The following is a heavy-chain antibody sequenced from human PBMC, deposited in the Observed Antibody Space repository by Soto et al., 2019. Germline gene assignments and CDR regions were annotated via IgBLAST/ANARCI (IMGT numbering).Heavy chain of an antibody. V-gene: IGHV4-59*13. CDR2: IYYSGNT. Sequence: QVPLQESGPGLVKPSETLSLTCTVSGDSMSPFYWNWIRQSPGKGLEWIGYIYYSGNTNYNPSLKSRVAMSVDTSKNQFYLKLSSVTAADTAVYYCARGVYDYWSGYYAGSGLDVWGQGTTVTVSS. CDR3: ARGVYDYWSGYYAGSGLDV. CDR1: GDSMSPFY. J-gene: IGHJ6*02. D-gene: IGHD3-3*01.